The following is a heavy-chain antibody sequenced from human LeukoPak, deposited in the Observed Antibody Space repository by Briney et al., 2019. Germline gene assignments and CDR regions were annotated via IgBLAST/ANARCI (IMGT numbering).Heavy chain of an antibody. CDR2: VTRDGRA. Sequence: SETLSLTCAVYGGSFSGYYWSWIRQPPGKELEWIGEVTRDGRANSNPSLKSRVTMSLHTAKNQFSLSLNSVTDADTALYYCARLDQLVQNNWYFDLWGRGTLVTVSS. CDR3: ARLDQLVQNNWYFDL. D-gene: IGHD2/OR15-2a*01. V-gene: IGHV4-34*01. J-gene: IGHJ2*01. CDR1: GGSFSGYY.